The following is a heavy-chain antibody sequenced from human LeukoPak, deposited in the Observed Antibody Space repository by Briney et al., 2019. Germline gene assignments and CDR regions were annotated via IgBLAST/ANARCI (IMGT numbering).Heavy chain of an antibody. J-gene: IGHJ4*02. D-gene: IGHD4-23*01. Sequence: SETLSLTCAVYGGSFSGYYWSWIRQPPGKGLEWIGYIYYSGSTNYNPSLKSRVTISVDTSKNQFSLKLSSVTAADTAVYYCARDGGYVVYWGQGTLVTVSS. CDR3: ARDGGYVVY. V-gene: IGHV4-59*12. CDR2: IYYSGST. CDR1: GGSFSGYY.